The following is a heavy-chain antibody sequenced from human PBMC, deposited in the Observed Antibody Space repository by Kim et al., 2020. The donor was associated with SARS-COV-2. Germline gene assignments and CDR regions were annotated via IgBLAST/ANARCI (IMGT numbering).Heavy chain of an antibody. J-gene: IGHJ3*02. CDR2: INPSSGGT. CDR1: GYTFTAYY. Sequence: ASVKVSCKASGYTFTAYYLHWVRQAPGQGLEWLGRINPSSGGTNYAQRFQGRVSLTRDTTISTAYMELSNLRSDDTAVYYCARFPLGHYFDTSGYSLYMWGQGTMVTVSS. D-gene: IGHD3-22*01. CDR3: ARFPLGHYFDTSGYSLYM. V-gene: IGHV1-2*06.